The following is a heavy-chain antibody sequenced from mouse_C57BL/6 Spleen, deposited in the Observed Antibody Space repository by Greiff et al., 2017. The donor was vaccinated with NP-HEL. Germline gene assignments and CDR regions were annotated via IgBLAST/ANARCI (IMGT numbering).Heavy chain of an antibody. Sequence: VQLQQSVPGLVRPSQSLSISCTVSGFSLTSNGVHWVRQSPGKGLEWLGVIWRDGSTDYNAAFIPRLSISKDNSKSQVVFNMNSLQADDTAIYYGATKLFDYDRSRTYDMDGWGQGPSVTVYS. CDR3: ATKLFDYDRSRTYDMDG. V-gene: IGHV2-2*01. CDR1: GFSLTSNG. CDR2: IWRDGST. J-gene: IGHJ4*01. D-gene: IGHD2-4*01.